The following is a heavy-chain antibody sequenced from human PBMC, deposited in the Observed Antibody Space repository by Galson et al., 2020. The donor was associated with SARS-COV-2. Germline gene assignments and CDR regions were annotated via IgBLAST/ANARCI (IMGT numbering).Heavy chain of an antibody. CDR1: GFSFSSCV. CDR2: IWYDGNSE. D-gene: IGHD3-3*01. CDR3: ATNLLFFGEGPSEY. Sequence: GGSLRLSCAASGFSFSSCVMHWVRQAPGKGPEWVGVIWYDGNSEYYADSVEGRFTISRDNSKNTLLLQMNSLRTEDTAVYYCATNLLFFGEGPSEYWGQGTLVTVSS. J-gene: IGHJ4*02. V-gene: IGHV3-33*01.